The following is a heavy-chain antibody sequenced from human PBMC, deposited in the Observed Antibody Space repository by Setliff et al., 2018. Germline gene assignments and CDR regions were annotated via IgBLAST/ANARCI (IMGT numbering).Heavy chain of an antibody. D-gene: IGHD2-21*02. CDR1: GFT. CDR3: ARDPILDYGSGLMVTAIQGYMDV. V-gene: IGHV3-30*01. J-gene: IGHJ6*03. Sequence: HPGGSLRLSCAAFGFTVHWVRQAPGKGLEWVSAISSDGISKYYADSVKGRFTISRDNSKNTLFLQMNSLRAEDTAVYYCARDPILDYGSGLMVTAIQGYMDVWGKGTTVTVSS. CDR2: ISSDGISK.